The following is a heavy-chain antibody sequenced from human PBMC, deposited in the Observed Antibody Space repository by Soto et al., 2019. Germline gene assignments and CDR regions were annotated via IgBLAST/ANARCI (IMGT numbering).Heavy chain of an antibody. D-gene: IGHD1-26*01. V-gene: IGHV1-69*01. CDR2: IIPIFGTA. Sequence: QVQLVQSGAEVKKPGSSVKVSCKASGGTFSSYSINWVRQAPGQGLEWMGEIIPIFGTANYAQKFQGRATITADESTSPAYMELSSLRTEDTAVYYCARDVGRHSGGIDYWGQGTLVTVSS. CDR3: ARDVGRHSGGIDY. CDR1: GGTFSSYS. J-gene: IGHJ4*02.